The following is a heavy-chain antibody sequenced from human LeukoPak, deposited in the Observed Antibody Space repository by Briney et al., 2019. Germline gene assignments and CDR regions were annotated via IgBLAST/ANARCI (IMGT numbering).Heavy chain of an antibody. CDR3: ARGRYYGSGSYYTNY. CDR2: INHSGST. J-gene: IGHJ4*02. V-gene: IGHV4-34*01. D-gene: IGHD3-10*01. CDR1: GGSFSGYY. Sequence: PSETLSLTCAVYGGSFSGYYWSWIRQPPGKGLEWIGEINHSGSTNYNPSLKSRVTISVDTSKNQFSLKLSSVTAADTAVYYCARGRYYGSGSYYTNYWGQGTLVTVSS.